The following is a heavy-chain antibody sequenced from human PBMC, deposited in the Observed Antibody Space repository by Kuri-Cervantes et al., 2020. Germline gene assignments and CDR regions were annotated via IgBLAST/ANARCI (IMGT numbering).Heavy chain of an antibody. J-gene: IGHJ4*02. CDR1: GFTFSSYS. Sequence: GESLKISCAASGFTFSSYSMNWVRQAPGKGLEWVSSISSSSSYIYYADSVKGRFTISRDNAKNSLYLQMNYLRVEDTAVYYCATDLVATIFDYWGQGTLVTVSS. V-gene: IGHV3-21*03. D-gene: IGHD5-12*01. CDR3: ATDLVATIFDY. CDR2: ISSSSSYI.